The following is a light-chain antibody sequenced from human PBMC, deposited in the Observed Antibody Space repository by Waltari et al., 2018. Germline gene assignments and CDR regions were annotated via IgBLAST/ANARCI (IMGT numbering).Light chain of an antibody. CDR3: QQYDNLLALT. CDR1: QDISNY. J-gene: IGKJ4*01. V-gene: IGKV1-33*01. CDR2: DAS. Sequence: DIQMTQSPSSMSASVGARVTITCQASQDISNYLNWYQQKPGKAPKLLIYDASNLDTVVPSRFSGSGSGTDFTFTISSLQPEDIATYYCQQYDNLLALTFGGGTKVEIK.